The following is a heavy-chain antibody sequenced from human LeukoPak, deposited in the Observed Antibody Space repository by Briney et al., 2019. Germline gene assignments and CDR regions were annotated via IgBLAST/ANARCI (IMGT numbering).Heavy chain of an antibody. CDR1: GGSISSGDYY. J-gene: IGHJ4*02. CDR3: AGHHPRNTVDF. CDR2: IYYSGST. D-gene: IGHD2-8*02. Sequence: SETLSLTCTVSGGSISSGDYYWSWIRQPPGKGLEWTGYIYYSGSTYYNPSLKSRVTISVDTSKNQFSLKLSSVTAADTAVYYCAGHHPRNTVDFWGQGTLVTVSS. V-gene: IGHV4-30-4*01.